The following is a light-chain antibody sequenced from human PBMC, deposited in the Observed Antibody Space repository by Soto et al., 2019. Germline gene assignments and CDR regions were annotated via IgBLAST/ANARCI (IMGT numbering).Light chain of an antibody. CDR1: QGISSY. J-gene: IGKJ3*01. Sequence: AIRMTQSPSSLSASTGDRVTITCRASQGISSYLAWYQQKPGKAPKLLIYAASTLQSGVPSRFSGSGSGTDFTLTIRFLQSEDFATYYCQQYYSYPQTFGPGTKVDIK. CDR3: QQYYSYPQT. V-gene: IGKV1-8*01. CDR2: AAS.